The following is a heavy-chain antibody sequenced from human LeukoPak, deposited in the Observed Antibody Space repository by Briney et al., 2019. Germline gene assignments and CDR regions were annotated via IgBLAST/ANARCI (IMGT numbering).Heavy chain of an antibody. V-gene: IGHV4-39*01. D-gene: IGHD6-19*01. CDR3: ASRGYSSGWEVVGWFDP. Sequence: PSETLSLTCTVSGGSISSSSYYWGWIRQPPGKGLEWIGSIYYSGSTYYNPSLKSRVTISVDTSKNQFSLKLSSVTAADTAVYYCASRGYSSGWEVVGWFDPWGQGTLVTVSS. CDR2: IYYSGST. J-gene: IGHJ5*02. CDR1: GGSISSSSYY.